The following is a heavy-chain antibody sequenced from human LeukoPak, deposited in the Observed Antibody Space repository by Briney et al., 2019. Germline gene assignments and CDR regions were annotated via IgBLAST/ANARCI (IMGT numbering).Heavy chain of an antibody. Sequence: GASVRVSCKPSGDTFTVYHVHWVRQAPGQGLGWMGWFNANSGATKYAQKFQGRVTMTRDTSIGTDFMELTSLISDDSAIYYCARDPYDGNYFFDYWGQGTLVTVAS. V-gene: IGHV1-2*02. D-gene: IGHD3-3*01. CDR1: GDTFTVYH. J-gene: IGHJ4*02. CDR3: ARDPYDGNYFFDY. CDR2: FNANSGAT.